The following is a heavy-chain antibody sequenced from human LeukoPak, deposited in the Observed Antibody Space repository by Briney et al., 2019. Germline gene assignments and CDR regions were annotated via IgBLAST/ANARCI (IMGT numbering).Heavy chain of an antibody. CDR3: ARGDCSSTSCFDAFDI. J-gene: IGHJ3*02. Sequence: ASVKVSCKASGYTFTSYDINWVRQATGQGLEWMGWMNPNSGNTSYAQKFQGRGTITRNTSISTAYMELSSLRSEDTAVYYCARGDCSSTSCFDAFDIWGQGTMVTVSS. D-gene: IGHD2-2*01. CDR2: MNPNSGNT. CDR1: GYTFTSYD. V-gene: IGHV1-8*03.